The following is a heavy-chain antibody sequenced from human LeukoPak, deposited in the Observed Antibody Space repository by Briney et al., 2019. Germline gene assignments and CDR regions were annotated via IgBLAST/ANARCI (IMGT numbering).Heavy chain of an antibody. CDR3: ATSTYYSGSSAPEY. J-gene: IGHJ4*02. Sequence: ASVKVSCKASGYTFTGYYMHWVRQAPGQGLEWMGWISPNSGGTNYAQKFQGRVTMTEDTSTDTAYMELSSLRSEDTAVYYCATSTYYSGSSAPEYWGQGTLVTVSS. D-gene: IGHD1-26*01. CDR2: ISPNSGGT. V-gene: IGHV1-2*02. CDR1: GYTFTGYY.